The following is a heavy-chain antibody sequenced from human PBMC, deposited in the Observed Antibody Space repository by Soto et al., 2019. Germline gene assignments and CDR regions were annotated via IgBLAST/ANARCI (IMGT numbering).Heavy chain of an antibody. J-gene: IGHJ5*02. V-gene: IGHV3-7*03. CDR2: IKEDGSEK. D-gene: IGHD3-16*02. CDR1: GFILRNYW. CDR3: ARYRSLDP. Sequence: ESGGGLVQPGGSLRLSCADSGFILRNYWMSWVRQAPGMGLQWVASIKEDGSEKYYVDPVKGRLTISRENAKNSLYLQMNSLRAEDTAVYYCARYRSLDPWGQGILVTVSS.